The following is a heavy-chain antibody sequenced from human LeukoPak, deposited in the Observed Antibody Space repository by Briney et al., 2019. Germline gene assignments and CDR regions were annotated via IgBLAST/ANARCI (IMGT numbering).Heavy chain of an antibody. Sequence: GASVKVSCKASGYTSTSYGISWVRQAPGQGLEWMGWISAYNGNTNYVQKLQGRVTVTTDTSTSTAYMELRSLRSEDTAVYYCASYYYDSSGYEQIDYWGQGTLVTVSS. D-gene: IGHD3-22*01. CDR2: ISAYNGNT. CDR1: GYTSTSYG. CDR3: ASYYYDSSGYEQIDY. J-gene: IGHJ4*02. V-gene: IGHV1-18*01.